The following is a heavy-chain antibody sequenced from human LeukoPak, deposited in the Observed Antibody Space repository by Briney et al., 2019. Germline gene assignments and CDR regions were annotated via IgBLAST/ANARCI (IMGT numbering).Heavy chain of an antibody. CDR2: ISAYNGNT. J-gene: IGHJ5*02. CDR1: GYTFTSYG. D-gene: IGHD2-2*02. CDR3: ARGAVVVPAAILWFDP. Sequence: ASVRVSCKASGYTFTSYGISWVRQAPGQGLEWMGWISAYNGNTNYAQKLQGRVTMTTDTSTSTAYMELRSLRSDDTAVYYCARGAVVVPAAILWFDPWDQGPLVTVSS. V-gene: IGHV1-18*01.